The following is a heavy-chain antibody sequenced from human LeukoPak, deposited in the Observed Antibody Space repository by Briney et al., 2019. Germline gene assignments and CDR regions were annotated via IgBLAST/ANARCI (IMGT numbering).Heavy chain of an antibody. V-gene: IGHV1-69*05. CDR3: ARGDWQQLIYFDY. J-gene: IGHJ4*02. D-gene: IGHD6-13*01. Sequence: SVKVSCKASGGTFSSYAISWVRQAPGQGLEWMGGIIPIFGTANYAQKFQGRVTITTDESTSTAYMERSSLRSEDTAVYYCARGDWQQLIYFDYWGQGTLVTVSS. CDR2: IIPIFGTA. CDR1: GGTFSSYA.